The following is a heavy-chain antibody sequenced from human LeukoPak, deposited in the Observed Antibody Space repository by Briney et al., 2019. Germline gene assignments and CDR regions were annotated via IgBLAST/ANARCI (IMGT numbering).Heavy chain of an antibody. D-gene: IGHD3-22*01. Sequence: GGSLRLSCAASGFTFSSYGMHWVRQAPGKGLEWVAVISYDGSNKYYADSVKGRFTISRDNSKNTLYLQMNSLRAEDTAVYYCAREDPYYDSRNFDYWGQGTLVTVSS. CDR2: ISYDGSNK. CDR3: AREDPYYDSRNFDY. V-gene: IGHV3-30*19. CDR1: GFTFSSYG. J-gene: IGHJ4*02.